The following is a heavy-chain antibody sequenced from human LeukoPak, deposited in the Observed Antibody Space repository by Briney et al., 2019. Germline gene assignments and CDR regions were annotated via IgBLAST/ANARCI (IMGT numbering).Heavy chain of an antibody. Sequence: PGGSLRLSCAASGFTFGSYAMSWVRQAPGKGLEWVSAISGSGGSTYYADSVKGRFTISRDNSKNTLYLQMNSLRAEDTAVYYCAKALGKSITMIVVARWGQGTLVTVSS. CDR1: GFTFGSYA. D-gene: IGHD3-22*01. CDR3: AKALGKSITMIVVAR. V-gene: IGHV3-23*01. J-gene: IGHJ4*02. CDR2: ISGSGGST.